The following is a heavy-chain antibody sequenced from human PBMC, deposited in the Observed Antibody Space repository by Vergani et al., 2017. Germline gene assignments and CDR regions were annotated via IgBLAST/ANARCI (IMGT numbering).Heavy chain of an antibody. D-gene: IGHD3-22*01. Sequence: QVQLKESGPGLVKPSETLSLTCSASCAPISYWCWSWLRQPAGKGLEWIGRLCPSGSTNYNPSLKSRVTISVDTSKNQFSLKLNSVIAADTAVYYCARENDYYDSTGLLQINPFDIWGQGTMVTVSS. V-gene: IGHV4-4*07. J-gene: IGHJ3*02. CDR1: CAPISYWC. CDR3: ARENDYYDSTGLLQINPFDI. CDR2: LCPSGST.